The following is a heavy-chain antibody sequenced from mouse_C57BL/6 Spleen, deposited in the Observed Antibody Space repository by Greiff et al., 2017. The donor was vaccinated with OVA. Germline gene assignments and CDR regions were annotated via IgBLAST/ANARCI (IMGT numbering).Heavy chain of an antibody. CDR3: ARAPFITTVVDWYFDV. Sequence: EVKLQESGPGLVKPSQSLSLTCSVTGYSITSGYYWNWIRQFPGNKLEWMGYISYDGSNNYNPSLKNRISITRDTSKNQFFLKLNSVTTEDTATYYCARAPFITTVVDWYFDVWGTGTTVTVSS. CDR2: ISYDGSN. D-gene: IGHD1-1*01. CDR1: GYSITSGYY. V-gene: IGHV3-6*01. J-gene: IGHJ1*03.